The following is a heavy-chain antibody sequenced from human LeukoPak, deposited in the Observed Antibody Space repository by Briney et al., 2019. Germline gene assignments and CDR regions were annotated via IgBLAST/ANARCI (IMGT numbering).Heavy chain of an antibody. CDR1: GFTFSSYW. V-gene: IGHV3-7*01. J-gene: IGHJ6*02. CDR3: ASTKHPHYGMDV. CDR2: IKQDGSEK. D-gene: IGHD2-2*01. Sequence: GGSLRLSCAAPGFTFSSYWMSWVRQAPGKGLEWVANIKQDGSEKYYVDSVKGRFTISRDNAKNSLYLQMNSLRAEDTAVYYCASTKHPHYGMDVWGQGTTVTVSS.